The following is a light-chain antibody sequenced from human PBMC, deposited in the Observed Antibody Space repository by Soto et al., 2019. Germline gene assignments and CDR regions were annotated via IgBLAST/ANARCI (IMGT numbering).Light chain of an antibody. CDR3: SSYRTMTTLV. V-gene: IGLV2-14*01. Sequence: QSALTQPASVSGSPGQSITISCTGTSSDIGGYNFVSWYQQHPGKAPKLMIYEVTNRPSGISNRFSGSKSGNTASLTSSGVQPEDEADYYCSSYRTMTTLVFGGGTKLTVL. CDR1: SSDIGGYNF. J-gene: IGLJ2*01. CDR2: EVT.